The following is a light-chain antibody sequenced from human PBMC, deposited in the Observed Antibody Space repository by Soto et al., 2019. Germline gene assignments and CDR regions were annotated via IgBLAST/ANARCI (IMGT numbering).Light chain of an antibody. CDR1: QSVLYSSNNNDY. CDR2: WAS. CDR3: QQYYSPPFT. Sequence: DIAMTQSPDSLAVSLGERATINCKSSQSVLYSSNNNDYLAWYQQKPGQPPKLLIYWASTRESGVPDRFTGSGSGTDFTLTISSLRPEDVAVYYCQQYYSPPFTFGPGTKVDIE. V-gene: IGKV4-1*01. J-gene: IGKJ3*01.